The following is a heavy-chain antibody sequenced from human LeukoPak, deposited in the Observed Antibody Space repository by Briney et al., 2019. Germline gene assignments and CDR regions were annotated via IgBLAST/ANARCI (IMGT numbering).Heavy chain of an antibody. D-gene: IGHD3-22*01. J-gene: IGHJ6*02. Sequence: ASVKVSCKASGYTFTSYGISWVRQAPGQGLEWMGWISAYNGNTNYAQKLQGRVTMTTDTSTSTAYMELRSLRSDDTAVYYCAGPPPYYDSSGYDYYYGMDVWGQGTTVTVSS. V-gene: IGHV1-18*01. CDR1: GYTFTSYG. CDR2: ISAYNGNT. CDR3: AGPPPYYDSSGYDYYYGMDV.